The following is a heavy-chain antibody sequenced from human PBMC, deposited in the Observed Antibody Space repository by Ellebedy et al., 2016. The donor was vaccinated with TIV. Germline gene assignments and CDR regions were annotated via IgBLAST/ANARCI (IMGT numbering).Heavy chain of an antibody. V-gene: IGHV1-2*02. J-gene: IGHJ4*02. D-gene: IGHD6-6*01. CDR2: INPNSGGT. Sequence: ASVKVSXXASGYTFTGYYMHWVRQAPGQGLEWMGWINPNSGGTNYAQKFQGRVTMTRDTSIGTAYMELSRLRSDDTAVYYCARALSIAARRPYFDYWGQGTLVTVSS. CDR1: GYTFTGYY. CDR3: ARALSIAARRPYFDY.